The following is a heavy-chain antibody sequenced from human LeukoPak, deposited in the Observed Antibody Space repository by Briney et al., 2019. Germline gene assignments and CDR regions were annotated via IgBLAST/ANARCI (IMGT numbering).Heavy chain of an antibody. Sequence: SVKVSCKASGGTFSGYAISWVRQAPGQGLEWMGRIIPIFGTANYAQKFQGRVTITTDESTSTAYMELSSLRSEDTAVYYCARAPIVIGVTSWFDPWGQGTLVTVSS. CDR1: GGTFSGYA. J-gene: IGHJ5*02. CDR2: IIPIFGTA. V-gene: IGHV1-69*05. D-gene: IGHD1-26*01. CDR3: ARAPIVIGVTSWFDP.